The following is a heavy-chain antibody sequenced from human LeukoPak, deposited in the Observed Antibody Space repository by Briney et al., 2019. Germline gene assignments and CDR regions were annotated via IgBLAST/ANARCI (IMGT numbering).Heavy chain of an antibody. CDR3: ARGRRWIRFLDYYYYGMDV. Sequence: PGGSLRLSCTASGFTFSKAWMTWVSQPPGKGLEWIGEINHSGSTNYNPSLKSRVTISVDTSKNQFSLKLSSVTAADTAVYYCARGRRWIRFLDYYYYGMDVWGQGTTVTVSS. J-gene: IGHJ6*02. CDR2: INHSGST. CDR1: GFTFSKAW. D-gene: IGHD3-3*01. V-gene: IGHV4-34*01.